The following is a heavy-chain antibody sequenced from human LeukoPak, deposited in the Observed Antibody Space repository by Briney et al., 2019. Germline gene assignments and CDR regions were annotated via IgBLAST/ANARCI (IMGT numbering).Heavy chain of an antibody. CDR3: ARGGSSSWYYLFY. J-gene: IGHJ4*02. V-gene: IGHV4-59*01. CDR2: IYYSGST. D-gene: IGHD6-13*01. Sequence: SETLSLTRSVSGGSISSYHWSWIRQPPGKGLEWIGYIYYSGSTNYNPSLGSRVTISVDTSKNQFSLKLNSVTAADTAVYYCARGGSSSWYYLFYWGQGTLVTVSS. CDR1: GGSISSYH.